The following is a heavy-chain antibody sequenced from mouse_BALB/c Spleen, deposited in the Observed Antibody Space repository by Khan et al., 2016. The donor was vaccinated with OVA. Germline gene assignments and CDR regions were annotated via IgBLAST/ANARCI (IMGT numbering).Heavy chain of an antibody. CDR3: ARGMGPPFDY. CDR1: GFTFSSFG. CDR2: ITSGSSTL. Sequence: EVELVESGGGLVQPGGSRKLSCAASGFTFSSFGMHWVRQAPEKGLEWVAYITSGSSTLYYADTVKGRFTISRDNPKNTLFLQMTSLRSEDTAMYYCARGMGPPFDYWGQGTTLTVSS. J-gene: IGHJ2*01. V-gene: IGHV5-17*02. D-gene: IGHD4-1*01.